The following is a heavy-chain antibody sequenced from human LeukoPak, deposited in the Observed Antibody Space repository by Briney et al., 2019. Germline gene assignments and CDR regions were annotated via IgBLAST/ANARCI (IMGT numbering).Heavy chain of an antibody. J-gene: IGHJ3*02. CDR3: AGHLRRGAFDI. V-gene: IGHV4-59*01. Sequence: PSETLSLTCTVSGGSISSYYWSWIRQPPGKGLEWIGYIYYSRSTNYNPSLKSRVTISVDTSKNQFSLKLSSVTAADTAVYYCAGHLRRGAFDIWGQGTMVTASS. CDR1: GGSISSYY. D-gene: IGHD4-17*01. CDR2: IYYSRST.